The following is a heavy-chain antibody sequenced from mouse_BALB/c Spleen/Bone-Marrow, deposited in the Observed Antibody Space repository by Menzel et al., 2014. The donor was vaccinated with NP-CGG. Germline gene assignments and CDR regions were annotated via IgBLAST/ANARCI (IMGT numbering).Heavy chain of an antibody. J-gene: IGHJ4*01. CDR2: ISDGGSYT. CDR1: GFTFSDYY. V-gene: IGHV5-4*02. CDR3: AREVAMGY. Sequence: EVKLLKSGGGLVKPGGSLKLSCAASGFTFSDYYMYWVRQTPEKRLEWVATISDGGSYTYYPDSVKGRFTISRDNAKNNLYLQMSSLKSEDTAMYYCAREVAMGYWGQGTSVTVSS.